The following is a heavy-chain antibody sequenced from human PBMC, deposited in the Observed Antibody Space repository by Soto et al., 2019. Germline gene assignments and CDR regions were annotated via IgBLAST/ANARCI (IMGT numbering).Heavy chain of an antibody. D-gene: IGHD3-22*01. CDR1: GGSISSYF. Sequence: SETLSLTCTVSGGSISSYFYIWVRQPPGKGLEWIGSVYYTGTTDYNPSLKSRVTISVDTSKTQFSLTLSSVTAADTAIYYCASQDYDKSVYYFDYWGRGTLVTVSS. J-gene: IGHJ4*02. CDR2: VYYTGTT. V-gene: IGHV4-59*12. CDR3: ASQDYDKSVYYFDY.